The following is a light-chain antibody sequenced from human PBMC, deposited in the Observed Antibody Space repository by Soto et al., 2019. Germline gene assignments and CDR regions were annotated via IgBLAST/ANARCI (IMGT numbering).Light chain of an antibody. J-gene: IGKJ1*01. CDR1: QSISTW. Sequence: DIQMTQSPSTLSASVGDRVTITCRANQSISTWLAWYQQKPGKAPKILIYKASTLESGVPSRFSGSGSGTEFTLTISSLQPDDFATYYCQQFNTVSRTFGQGTRWIS. V-gene: IGKV1-5*03. CDR3: QQFNTVSRT. CDR2: KAS.